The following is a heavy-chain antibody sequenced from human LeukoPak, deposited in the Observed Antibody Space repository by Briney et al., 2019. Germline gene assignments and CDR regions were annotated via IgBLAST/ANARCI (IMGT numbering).Heavy chain of an antibody. CDR1: GFTFSSYG. Sequence: GGSLSLSCAASGFTFSSYGMHWVRQAPGKGLEWVAIIWYDGSNKYYADSVKGRFTISRDNSKNTVYLQMNSLRVEDTAVYYCARDHAYYYYGMDVWGQGTTVTVSS. CDR2: IWYDGSNK. CDR3: ARDHAYYYYGMDV. V-gene: IGHV3-33*01. J-gene: IGHJ6*02.